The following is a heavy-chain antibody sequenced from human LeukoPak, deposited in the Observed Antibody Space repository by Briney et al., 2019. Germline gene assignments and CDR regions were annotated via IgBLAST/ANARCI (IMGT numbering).Heavy chain of an antibody. D-gene: IGHD3-16*01. CDR2: IYSGGST. CDR1: GFTVSSNF. CDR3: SGDMGGSSAFDI. V-gene: IGHV3-53*01. Sequence: GGSLRLSCEASGFTVSSNFMTWVRQAPGQGLEWVSVIYSGGSTYYADSVKGRFAISRDNSKNTPDLLMISLRADDTAVVYCSGDMGGSSAFDIWGQGKMVTASS. J-gene: IGHJ3*02.